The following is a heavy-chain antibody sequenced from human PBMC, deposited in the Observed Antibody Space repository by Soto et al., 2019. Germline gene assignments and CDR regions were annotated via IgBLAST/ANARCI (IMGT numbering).Heavy chain of an antibody. CDR3: ARDRSSGDYYDY. J-gene: IGHJ4*02. V-gene: IGHV3-11*01. Sequence: QVQLVESGGGLVKPGGSLRLSCAASGFTFSDYYMSWIRQAPGKGLEWGSYISSSVSTIYYADSVKGRLTISRDNAKNSRYLQMNSLKAEDTAVYYCARDRSSGDYYDYWGQGTLVTVSS. D-gene: IGHD2-15*01. CDR2: ISSSVSTI. CDR1: GFTFSDYY.